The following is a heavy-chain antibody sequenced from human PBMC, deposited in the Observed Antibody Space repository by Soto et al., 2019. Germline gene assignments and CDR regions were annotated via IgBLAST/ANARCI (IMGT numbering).Heavy chain of an antibody. V-gene: IGHV3-48*01. CDR2: ISSSSSTI. D-gene: IGHD2-2*01. CDR3: AREGGYCSSTSCFEHYYYMDV. CDR1: GFTFSSYS. J-gene: IGHJ6*03. Sequence: EVQLVESGGGLVQPGGSLRLSCAASGFTFSSYSMNWVRQAPGKGLEWVSYISSSSSTIYYADSVKGRFTISRDNAKNSLYLQMNSLRAEDTAVYYCAREGGYCSSTSCFEHYYYMDVWGKGTTVTVSS.